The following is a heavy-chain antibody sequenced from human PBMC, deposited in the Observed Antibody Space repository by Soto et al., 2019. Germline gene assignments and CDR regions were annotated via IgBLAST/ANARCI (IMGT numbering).Heavy chain of an antibody. Sequence: PSETLSLTCTVCGGSISSYYWSWIRQPPGKGLEWIGYIYYSGSTNYNPSLKSRVTISVDTSKNQFSLKLSSVTAADTAVYYCARGREDYGSVLDYWGQGTLVTVSS. V-gene: IGHV4-59*01. CDR1: GGSISSYY. CDR3: ARGREDYGSVLDY. J-gene: IGHJ4*02. CDR2: IYYSGST. D-gene: IGHD3-10*01.